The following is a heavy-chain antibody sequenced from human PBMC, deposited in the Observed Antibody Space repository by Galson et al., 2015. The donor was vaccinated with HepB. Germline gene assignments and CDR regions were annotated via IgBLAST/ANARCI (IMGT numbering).Heavy chain of an antibody. Sequence: SVKVSCKASGGTFSSYTISWVRQAPGQGLEWVGRIIPILGIANYAQKFQGRVTITADKSTSTAYMELSSLRSEDTAVYYCARASWGILTGYFDYWGQGTLVTVSS. CDR1: GGTFSSYT. J-gene: IGHJ4*02. D-gene: IGHD3-9*01. V-gene: IGHV1-69*02. CDR2: IIPILGIA. CDR3: ARASWGILTGYFDY.